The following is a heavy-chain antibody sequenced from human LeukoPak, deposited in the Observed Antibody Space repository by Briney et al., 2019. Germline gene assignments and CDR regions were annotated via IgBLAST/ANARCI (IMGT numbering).Heavy chain of an antibody. CDR2: IYYSGST. J-gene: IGHJ4*02. D-gene: IGHD5-18*01. CDR1: GGSISSGDYY. CDR3: ARQTAMDSPYYFDY. V-gene: IGHV4-30-4*01. Sequence: SETLSLTCTVSGGSISSGDYYWRWIRQPPGKGLEWIGYIYYSGSTYYNPSLKSRVPISVDTSKNQFSLKLSSVTAADTAVYYCARQTAMDSPYYFDYWGQGTLVTVSS.